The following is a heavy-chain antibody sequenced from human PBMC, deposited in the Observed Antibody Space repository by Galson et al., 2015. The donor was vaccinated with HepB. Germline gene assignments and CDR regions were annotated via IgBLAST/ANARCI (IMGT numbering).Heavy chain of an antibody. CDR2: IDWDDDK. CDR1: GFSLRTSGMC. V-gene: IGHV2-70*11. CDR3: ARGCGWYPTYYYYYGMDV. Sequence: PALVKPTQTLTLTCTFSGFSLRTSGMCVSWIRQPPGKALEWLARIDWDDDKYYSTSLKTRLTISKDTSKNQVVLTMTNMDPVDTATYYCARGCGWYPTYYYYYGMDVWGQGTTVTVSS. D-gene: IGHD6-19*01. J-gene: IGHJ6*02.